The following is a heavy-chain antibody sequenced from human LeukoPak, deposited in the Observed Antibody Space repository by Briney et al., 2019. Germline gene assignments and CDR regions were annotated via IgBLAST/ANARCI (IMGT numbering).Heavy chain of an antibody. V-gene: IGHV1-3*01. CDR1: GYTFTSYA. Sequence: GSVKVSCKASGYTFTSYAMHWVRQAPGQRLEWMGWINAGNGNTKYSQKFQGRVTITRDTSASTAYMELSSLRSEDTAVYYCARDLGGSYPSYYFDYWGQGTLVTVSS. CDR3: ARDLGGSYPSYYFDY. D-gene: IGHD1-26*01. CDR2: INAGNGNT. J-gene: IGHJ4*02.